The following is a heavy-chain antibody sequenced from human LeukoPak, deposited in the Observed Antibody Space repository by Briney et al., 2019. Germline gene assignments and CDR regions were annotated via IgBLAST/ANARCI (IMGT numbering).Heavy chain of an antibody. D-gene: IGHD3-22*01. CDR1: GYSFSNYW. V-gene: IGHV5-51*01. CDR2: IYPDDSDV. Sequence: GESLKISCQGSGYSFSNYWIGWVRHMPGKGLQWMGVIYPDDSDVRYSPSFQGQVTISADKSISTAYLQWSSLKASDTAMYYCARGLYYYDSSGYYHGNYFDYWGQGTLVTVSS. J-gene: IGHJ4*02. CDR3: ARGLYYYDSSGYYHGNYFDY.